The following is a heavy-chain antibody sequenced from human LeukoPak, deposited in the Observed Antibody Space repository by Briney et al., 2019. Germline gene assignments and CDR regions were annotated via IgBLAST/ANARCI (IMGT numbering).Heavy chain of an antibody. J-gene: IGHJ4*02. CDR1: GFTFSSYA. CDR2: ISYDGSNK. CDR3: ARNHLLYDY. Sequence: GGSLRLSCAASGFTFSSYAMHWVRQAPGKGLEWVAVISYDGSNKYYADSVKGRFTISRDNSKNTLYLQMNSLRAEGTAVYYCARNHLLYDYWGQGTLVTVSS. V-gene: IGHV3-30-3*01. D-gene: IGHD2-2*02.